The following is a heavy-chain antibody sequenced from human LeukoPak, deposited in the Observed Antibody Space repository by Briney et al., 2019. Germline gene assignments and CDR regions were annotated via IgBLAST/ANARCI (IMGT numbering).Heavy chain of an antibody. J-gene: IGHJ3*02. Sequence: GGSVRLSCSASGFTFSSYAMHWVRQAPGKGLDFVSAISSHGGSTYYADSVKGRSTISRDNSKNTLYLQMSSLRAEDTAVYYCVKMWWGAVAVDTFDICGQGTMVTVSS. CDR2: ISSHGGST. V-gene: IGHV3-64D*06. CDR3: VKMWWGAVAVDTFDI. CDR1: GFTFSSYA. D-gene: IGHD6-19*01.